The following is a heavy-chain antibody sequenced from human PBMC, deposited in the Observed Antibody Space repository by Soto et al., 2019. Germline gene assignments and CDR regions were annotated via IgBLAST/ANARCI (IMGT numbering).Heavy chain of an antibody. Sequence: GGSLRLSCEASGFTFRNYKMNWVRQAPGKGLEWVAVISYDGSNKYYADSVKGRFTISRDNSKNTLYLQMNSLRAEDTAVYYCAKGAGYSSGWDGMDVWGQGTTVTVSS. D-gene: IGHD6-19*01. CDR2: ISYDGSNK. CDR3: AKGAGYSSGWDGMDV. CDR1: GFTFRNYK. V-gene: IGHV3-30*18. J-gene: IGHJ6*02.